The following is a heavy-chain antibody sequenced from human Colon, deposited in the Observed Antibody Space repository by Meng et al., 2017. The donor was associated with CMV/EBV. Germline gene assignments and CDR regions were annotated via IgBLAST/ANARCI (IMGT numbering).Heavy chain of an antibody. V-gene: IGHV1-18*04. J-gene: IGHJ4*02. CDR3: ARANVVGSLDH. CDR2: VSPYNGYS. Sequence: ASVKVSCKTSGYSFTTYSIAWVRQTPGQGLEWMGWVSPYNGYSTFAQKFQGRLTVTSDTSTNTAYMDLRSLRSDDTALYYCARANVVGSLDHWGPGTLVTVSS. CDR1: GYSFTTYS. D-gene: IGHD2-15*01.